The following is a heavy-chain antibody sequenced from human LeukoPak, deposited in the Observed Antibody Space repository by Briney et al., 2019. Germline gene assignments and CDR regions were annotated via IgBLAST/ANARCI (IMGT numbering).Heavy chain of an antibody. CDR3: AIQSTGDRGYYFDY. CDR1: GGTFSSYA. J-gene: IGHJ4*02. V-gene: IGHV1-69*13. D-gene: IGHD7-27*01. Sequence: SVKVSCKASGGTFSSYAISWVRQAPGQGLEWMGGIIPIFGTASYAQKFQGRDTITADESTSTAYMELSSLRSEDTAVYYCAIQSTGDRGYYFDYWGQGTLVTVSS. CDR2: IIPIFGTA.